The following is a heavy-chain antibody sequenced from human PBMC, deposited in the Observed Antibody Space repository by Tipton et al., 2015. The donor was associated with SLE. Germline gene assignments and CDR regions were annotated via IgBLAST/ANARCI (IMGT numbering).Heavy chain of an antibody. CDR2: IYNSGYT. CDR1: GGPIGSFY. Sequence: TLSLTCSVFGGPIGSFYWSWIRQPAGQGLEWIGRIYNSGYTNYNPSLKSRVTMSVDMSKNQFSLKLTSVTAADMAMYYCARQSDTTMVAYFDSWGQGTVVTVSS. V-gene: IGHV4-4*07. CDR3: ARQSDTTMVAYFDS. J-gene: IGHJ4*02. D-gene: IGHD5-18*01.